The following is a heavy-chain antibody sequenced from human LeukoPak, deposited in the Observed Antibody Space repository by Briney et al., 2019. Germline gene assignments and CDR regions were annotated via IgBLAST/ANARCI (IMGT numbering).Heavy chain of an antibody. Sequence: PGGSLRLSFAASRCTFSTHAMSWVRKAPGKGLEWVSTISANGINSYYADSVKGRFTISRHNSRNTLYLQMNDLRAEDTAVYYCSKNPYSDGSHWFDPWGQGTLVTVSS. CDR2: ISANGINS. J-gene: IGHJ5*02. CDR3: SKNPYSDGSHWFDP. D-gene: IGHD5-24*01. V-gene: IGHV3-23*01. CDR1: RCTFSTHA.